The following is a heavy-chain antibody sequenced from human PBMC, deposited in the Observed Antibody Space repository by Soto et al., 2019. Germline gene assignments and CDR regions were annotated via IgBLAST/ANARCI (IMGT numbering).Heavy chain of an antibody. J-gene: IGHJ6*02. D-gene: IGHD4-17*01. Sequence: EMQLVQSGAEVKKSGESLKISCVGSGFSFSRYTVGWVRQVPGKGLESMGVIHPGDSDTRYSPSFQGQVTISADKSISTAYLQWSSLKASDTAMYYCTLSYGDSYYYYYGMDVWGQGTTVTVSS. CDR2: IHPGDSDT. CDR1: GFSFSRYT. CDR3: TLSYGDSYYYYYGMDV. V-gene: IGHV5-51*01.